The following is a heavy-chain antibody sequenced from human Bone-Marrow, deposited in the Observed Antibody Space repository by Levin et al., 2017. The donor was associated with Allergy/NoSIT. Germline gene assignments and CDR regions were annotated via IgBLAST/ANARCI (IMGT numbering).Heavy chain of an antibody. D-gene: IGHD3-9*01. CDR1: ELTFKTYT. J-gene: IGHJ3*01. V-gene: IGHV3-21*06. CDR2: ITGADGNI. CDR3: AREGDILTGHYDVFAV. Sequence: GGSLRLSCVASELTFKTYTMAWVRQAPGKGLEWVSSITGADGNIHYADSVKGRFTISRDNAKNSLYLQMNSLRVEDTGVYYCAREGDILTGHYDVFAVWGQGTMVTVSS.